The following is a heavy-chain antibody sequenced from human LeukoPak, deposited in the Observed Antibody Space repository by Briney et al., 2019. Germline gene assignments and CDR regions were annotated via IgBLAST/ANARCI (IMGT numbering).Heavy chain of an antibody. Sequence: SVKVSCKASGGTFITYTINWVRQAPGQGLEWMGGIIPIFGTANYAQKFQGRITITTDDSTSTAYMELSSLRSEDTAVYYCATYMLRDNWNVHTFDSWGQGILVTVSS. CDR1: GGTFITYT. D-gene: IGHD1-1*01. CDR2: IIPIFGTA. J-gene: IGHJ4*02. CDR3: ATYMLRDNWNVHTFDS. V-gene: IGHV1-69*05.